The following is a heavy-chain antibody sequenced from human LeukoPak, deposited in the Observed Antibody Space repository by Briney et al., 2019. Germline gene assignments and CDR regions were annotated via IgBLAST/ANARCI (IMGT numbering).Heavy chain of an antibody. CDR1: GGSISSNY. J-gene: IGHJ4*02. V-gene: IGHV4-59*01. Sequence: SETLSLTCTVSGGSISSNYWSWIRQPPGEGLEWIGYIYYSGSTIYNPSLKSRVTISVDTSKNQFSLKLSSVTAADTAVYYCARRAYSSGYYYFDYWGQGTLVTVSS. CDR2: IYYSGST. D-gene: IGHD3-22*01. CDR3: ARRAYSSGYYYFDY.